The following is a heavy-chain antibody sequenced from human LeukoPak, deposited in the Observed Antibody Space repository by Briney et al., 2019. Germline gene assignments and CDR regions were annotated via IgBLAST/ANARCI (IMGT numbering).Heavy chain of an antibody. V-gene: IGHV3-33*06. J-gene: IGHJ6*03. Sequence: GRSLRLSCAASGFTFSSYGMHWVRQAPGKGLEWVAVIWYDGSNKYYADSVKGRFTISRDNSKNTLYLQMNSLRAEDTAVYYCAKSLGAIDYYNYMDVWGKGTTVTVSS. CDR2: IWYDGSNK. CDR3: AKSLGAIDYYNYMDV. CDR1: GFTFSSYG. D-gene: IGHD4/OR15-4a*01.